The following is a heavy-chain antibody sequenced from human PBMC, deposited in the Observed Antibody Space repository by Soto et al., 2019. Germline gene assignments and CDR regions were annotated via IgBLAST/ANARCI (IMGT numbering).Heavy chain of an antibody. CDR3: ARRADSGSIWDFFAH. D-gene: IGHD1-26*01. Sequence: QVQLVQSGAAVKKPGASVKLSCKASGYTITHFHIHWARQVPGQGPEWMGIINPTDGTTTYAQKFRGRVAMTGDMSTSTFHMELSSLRSEDTAVYYCARRADSGSIWDFFAHWGQGAQVTVSS. V-gene: IGHV1-46*01. CDR1: GYTITHFH. CDR2: INPTDGTT. J-gene: IGHJ4*02.